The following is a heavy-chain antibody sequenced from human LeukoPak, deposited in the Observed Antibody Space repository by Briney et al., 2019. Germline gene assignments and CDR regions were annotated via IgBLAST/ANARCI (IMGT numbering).Heavy chain of an antibody. CDR1: GYTFTGYY. CDR3: ARDTTYSSSLGY. J-gene: IGHJ4*02. D-gene: IGHD6-6*01. V-gene: IGHV1-2*02. Sequence: ASVKVSCKASGYTFTGYYMHWVRQAPGQGLEGMGWINPNSGGTNYAQKFQGRVTMTRDTSISTAYMELSRLRSDDTAVYYCARDTTYSSSLGYWGQGTLVTVSS. CDR2: INPNSGGT.